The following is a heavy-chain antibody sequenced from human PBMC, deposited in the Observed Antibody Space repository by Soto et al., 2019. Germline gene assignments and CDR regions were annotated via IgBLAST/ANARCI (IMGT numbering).Heavy chain of an antibody. D-gene: IGHD3-10*01. CDR1: GFTFSSYA. Sequence: QVQLVESGGGVVQPGRSLRLSCAASGFTFSSYAMHWVRQAPGKGLEWVAVISYDGSNKYYADSVKGRFTISRDNSKNTLYTQMNSLSAEDTAVYYCAREEAITMVRGVIDYWGQGTLVTVSS. CDR2: ISYDGSNK. J-gene: IGHJ4*02. V-gene: IGHV3-30-3*01. CDR3: AREEAITMVRGVIDY.